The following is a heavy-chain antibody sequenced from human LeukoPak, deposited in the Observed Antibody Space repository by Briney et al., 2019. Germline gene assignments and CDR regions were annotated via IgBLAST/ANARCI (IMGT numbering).Heavy chain of an antibody. V-gene: IGHV3-48*03. CDR1: GFTFSSYE. J-gene: IGHJ4*02. CDR3: AKAGSIKFDY. Sequence: GGSLRLSCAASGFTFSSYEMNWVRQAPGKGLEWVSYISSSGSTIYYADSVKGRFTISRDNPKNTLYLQMNNLRAEDTAVYYCAKAGSIKFDYWGQGTLVTVSS. D-gene: IGHD1-26*01. CDR2: ISSSGSTI.